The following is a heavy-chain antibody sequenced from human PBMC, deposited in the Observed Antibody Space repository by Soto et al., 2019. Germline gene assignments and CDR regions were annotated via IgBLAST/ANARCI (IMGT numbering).Heavy chain of an antibody. Sequence: EVQLVESGGGLVQPGRSLRLSCVASGFTFGDYGMQWVRQAPGRGPEWVSGVTWNSGNIAYAETVKGRFTISGDNSKNALYLPMNSLRAEETALYYCLKDGLTSLFGLVYDGSNIWGHGTMVIVSS. D-gene: IGHD3-3*01. CDR1: GFTFGDYG. J-gene: IGHJ3*02. CDR2: VTWNSGNI. CDR3: LKDGLTSLFGLVYDGSNI. V-gene: IGHV3-9*01.